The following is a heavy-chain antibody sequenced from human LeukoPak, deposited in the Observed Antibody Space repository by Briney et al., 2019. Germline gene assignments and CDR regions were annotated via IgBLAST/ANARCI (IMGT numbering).Heavy chain of an antibody. D-gene: IGHD1-26*01. CDR2: INPSGGST. V-gene: IGHV1-46*01. CDR1: GYTFTSYY. Sequence: ASVKVSCKASGYTFTSYYMHWVRQAPGQGLEWMGIINPSGGSTSYAQKFQGRVTMTRDTSTSTVYMELSSLRSEDTAVYYCAREGGDSGYYYYYMDVWGKGTTVTVSS. J-gene: IGHJ6*03. CDR3: AREGGDSGYYYYYMDV.